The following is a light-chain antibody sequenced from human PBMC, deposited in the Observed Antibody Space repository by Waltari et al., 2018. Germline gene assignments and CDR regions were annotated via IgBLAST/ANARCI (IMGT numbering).Light chain of an antibody. V-gene: IGKV1-5*03. Sequence: DIQMTQSPSTLSASVGDRVTITCRASQGISSWLAWYQQKPGKAPKLLIYKASSLESGVPSRFIGSGSGTEFTLTISSLQPDDFATYYCQQYNSYSPLTFGGGTKVEIK. J-gene: IGKJ4*01. CDR2: KAS. CDR3: QQYNSYSPLT. CDR1: QGISSW.